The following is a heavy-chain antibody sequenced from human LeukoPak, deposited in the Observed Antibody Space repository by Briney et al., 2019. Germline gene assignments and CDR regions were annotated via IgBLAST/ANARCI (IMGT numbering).Heavy chain of an antibody. CDR1: GGSISSYY. Sequence: TSETLSLTCTVSGGSISSYYWSWIRQPPGKGLEWIGYIYYSGSTNYNPSLKSRVTISVDTSKNQFSLKLSSVTAADTAVYYCASEGNNWNYEGGAFDIWGQGTMVTVSS. D-gene: IGHD1-7*01. CDR3: ASEGNNWNYEGGAFDI. V-gene: IGHV4-59*01. J-gene: IGHJ3*02. CDR2: IYYSGST.